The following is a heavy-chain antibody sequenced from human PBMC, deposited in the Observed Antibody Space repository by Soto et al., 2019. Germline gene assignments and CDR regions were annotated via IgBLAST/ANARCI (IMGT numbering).Heavy chain of an antibody. CDR3: ARDAYRVGCILDD. CDR1: GFTFSTYW. J-gene: IGHJ4*01. CDR2: IKQDGSEK. V-gene: IGHV3-7*01. Sequence: SLILSCATSGFTFSTYWMSWVRQAPGKGLEWVANIKQDGSEKYYVDSVKGRFTLSRDNAKNSLQVQMNSLRAEDTAIYFCARDAYRVGCILDDWGLGPLVSVSS. D-gene: IGHD1-26*01.